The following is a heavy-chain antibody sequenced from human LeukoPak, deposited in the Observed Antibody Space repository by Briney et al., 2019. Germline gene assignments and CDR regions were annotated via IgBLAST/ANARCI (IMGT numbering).Heavy chain of an antibody. CDR1: GGSISSSYSY. D-gene: IGHD4-11*01. CDR2: IYYSGST. J-gene: IGHJ3*02. Sequence: SETLSLTCTVSGGSISSSYSYWGWIRQPPWKGLEWIGNIYYSGSTYYNPSLKSRVTISVDTSKNQFSLKLSSVTAADTAVYYCARFNYSKIDAFDIWGQGTMVTVSS. CDR3: ARFNYSKIDAFDI. V-gene: IGHV4-39*07.